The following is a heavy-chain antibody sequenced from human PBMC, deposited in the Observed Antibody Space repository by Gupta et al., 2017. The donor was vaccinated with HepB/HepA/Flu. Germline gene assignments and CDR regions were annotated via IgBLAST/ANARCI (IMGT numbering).Heavy chain of an antibody. CDR3: SRVPDDYGDDGAY. J-gene: IGHJ4*02. V-gene: IGHV3-23*01. D-gene: IGHD4-17*01. Sequence: EVQLLESGGGFVQPGGSLRLSCAASGFTFRIYAMPWVRQAPGKGLEWVSSVNGRGDSPYYADSVKGRFTISRDNSKNTLFLQMNSLRVEDTAIYYCSRVPDDYGDDGAYWGQGTLVSVSS. CDR1: GFTFRIYA. CDR2: VNGRGDSP.